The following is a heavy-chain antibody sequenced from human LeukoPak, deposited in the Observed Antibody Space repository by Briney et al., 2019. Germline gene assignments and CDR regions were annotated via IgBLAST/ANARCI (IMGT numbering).Heavy chain of an antibody. V-gene: IGHV4-4*07. CDR3: ACSSSGWFWNY. D-gene: IGHD6-19*01. CDR2: LYTSGST. CDR1: DGSISRYY. Sequence: SETLSLTCTVSDGSISRYYWSWIRQPAGKGLEWIGRLYTSGSTNYNPSLKSRVTMSVDTSKNQFSLKLSSVTAADTAVYYCACSSSGWFWNYWGQGTLATVSS. J-gene: IGHJ4*02.